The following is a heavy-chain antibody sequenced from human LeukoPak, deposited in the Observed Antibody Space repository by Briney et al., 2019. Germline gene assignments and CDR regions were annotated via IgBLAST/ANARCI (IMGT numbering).Heavy chain of an antibody. D-gene: IGHD4-17*01. CDR3: AKWPTSVYGDYIQSDFDY. CDR2: ISGSGGST. J-gene: IGHJ4*02. Sequence: GGSLRLPCAASGFTFSSYAMSWVRQAPGKGLEWVSAISGSGGSTYYADSVKGRFTISRDNSKNTLYLQMNSLRAEDTAVYYCAKWPTSVYGDYIQSDFDYWGQGTLVTVSS. CDR1: GFTFSSYA. V-gene: IGHV3-23*01.